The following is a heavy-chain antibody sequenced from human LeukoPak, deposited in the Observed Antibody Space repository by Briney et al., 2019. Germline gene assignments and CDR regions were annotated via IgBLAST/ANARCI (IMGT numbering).Heavy chain of an antibody. V-gene: IGHV4-39*01. Sequence: SETLSLTCTVSGGSISSSSYYWGWIHQPPGKGLEWIGSIYYSGSTYYNPSLKSRVTISVDTSKNQFSLKLSSVTAADTAVYYCARHRALVVVAATRLGLVDYWGQGTLVTVSS. CDR1: GGSISSSSYY. D-gene: IGHD2-15*01. J-gene: IGHJ4*02. CDR2: IYYSGST. CDR3: ARHRALVVVAATRLGLVDY.